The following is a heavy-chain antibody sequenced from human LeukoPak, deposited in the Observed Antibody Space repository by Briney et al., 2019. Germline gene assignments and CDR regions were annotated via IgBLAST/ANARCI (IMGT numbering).Heavy chain of an antibody. J-gene: IGHJ6*03. V-gene: IGHV3-21*01. CDR2: ISSSSSYI. D-gene: IGHD3-10*01. CDR1: GFTFSSYS. Sequence: GESLRLSCAASGFTFSSYSMNWVRQAPGKGLEWVSSISSSSSYIYYADSVKGRFTISRDNAKNSLYLQMNSLRAEDTAVYYCARDAMVRGVIAPYYYYYMDVWGKGTTVTVSS. CDR3: ARDAMVRGVIAPYYYYYMDV.